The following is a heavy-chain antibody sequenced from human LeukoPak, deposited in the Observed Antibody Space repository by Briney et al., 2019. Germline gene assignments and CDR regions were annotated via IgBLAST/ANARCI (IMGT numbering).Heavy chain of an antibody. V-gene: IGHV3-20*04. CDR1: GFTFDDYG. Sequence: GGSLRLTCAASGFTFDDYGMSWVRQAPGKGLEWVSGINWNGGSTGYADSVKGRFTISRDNAKNSLYLQMNSLRAEDTAVYYCAREIVATIRQEDAFDIWGQGTMVTVSS. CDR2: INWNGGST. CDR3: AREIVATIRQEDAFDI. D-gene: IGHD5-12*01. J-gene: IGHJ3*02.